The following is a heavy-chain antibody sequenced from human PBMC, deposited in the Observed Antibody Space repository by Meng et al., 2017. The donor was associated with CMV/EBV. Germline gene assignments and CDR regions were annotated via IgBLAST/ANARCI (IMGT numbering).Heavy chain of an antibody. CDR1: GFTFDDYG. V-gene: IGHV3-20*04. Sequence: GGSLRLSCAASGFTFDDYGMSWVRQAPGKGLEWVSGINWNGGSTGYADSVKGRFTISRDNAKNSLYLQMNSLRAEDTAVYYCARVQVWYQLLYYFDYWGQGTLVTVSS. D-gene: IGHD2-2*01. CDR2: INWNGGST. J-gene: IGHJ4*02. CDR3: ARVQVWYQLLYYFDY.